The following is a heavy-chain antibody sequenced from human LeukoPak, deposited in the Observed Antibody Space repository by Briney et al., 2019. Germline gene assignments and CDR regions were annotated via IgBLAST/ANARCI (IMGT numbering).Heavy chain of an antibody. V-gene: IGHV3-30*01. CDR1: GFTFSSYA. Sequence: GRSLRLSCGASGFTFSSYAMHWVRQAPGKGLEWVAVVSYDGSNKYYAESVKGRFTISRDSSKNTLNLQMNSLRVEDTAVYYCASRYSSSWTLDYWGQGTLVIVSS. CDR3: ASRYSSSWTLDY. D-gene: IGHD6-13*01. J-gene: IGHJ4*02. CDR2: VSYDGSNK.